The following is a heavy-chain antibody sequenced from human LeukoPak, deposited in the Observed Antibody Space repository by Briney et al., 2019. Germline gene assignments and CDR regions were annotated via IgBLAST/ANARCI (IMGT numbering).Heavy chain of an antibody. CDR2: INTNTGNP. Sequence: ASVKVSCKASGYTFTSYAMNWVRQAPGQGLEWMGWINTNTGNPTYAQGFTGRFVFSLDTSVSTAYLQISSLKAEDTAVYYCAREGQWLTTEGLDYWGQGTLVTVSS. J-gene: IGHJ4*02. CDR1: GYTFTSYA. V-gene: IGHV7-4-1*02. CDR3: AREGQWLTTEGLDY. D-gene: IGHD6-19*01.